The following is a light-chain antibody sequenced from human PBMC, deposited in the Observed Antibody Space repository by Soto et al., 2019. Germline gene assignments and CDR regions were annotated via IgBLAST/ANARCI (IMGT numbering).Light chain of an antibody. CDR2: DTS. V-gene: IGKV3-11*01. J-gene: IGKJ4*02. CDR1: QSVKTY. Sequence: EIVLTQTPATLSLSPGQRATLSCWASQSVKTYLMWYQHKPGQAPRLLIYDTSNRATGIPDRFSGSGSGTGFTLTISNLNPEDSAVYYCQQRGNSITFGGGPKVEI. CDR3: QQRGNSIT.